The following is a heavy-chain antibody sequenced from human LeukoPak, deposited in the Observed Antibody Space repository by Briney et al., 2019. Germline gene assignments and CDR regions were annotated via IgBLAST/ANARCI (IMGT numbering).Heavy chain of an antibody. J-gene: IGHJ6*03. CDR2: IKQDGSEK. D-gene: IGHD3-3*01. CDR1: GFTFSSYW. Sequence: GGSLRLSCAASGFTFSSYWMSWVRQAPGKGLEWVANIKQDGSEKYYVDSVKGRFAISRDNAKNSLYLQMNSLRAEDTAVYYCARGYDFWSGYYTLVPYMDVWGKGTTVTVSS. CDR3: ARGYDFWSGYYTLVPYMDV. V-gene: IGHV3-7*04.